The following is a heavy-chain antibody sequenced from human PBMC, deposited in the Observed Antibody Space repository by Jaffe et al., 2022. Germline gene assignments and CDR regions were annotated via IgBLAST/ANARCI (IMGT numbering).Heavy chain of an antibody. V-gene: IGHV4-38-2*01. CDR3: ASTKASRGWYPPGWFDP. Sequence: QVQLQESGPGLVKPSETLSLTCAVSGYSISSGYYWGWIRQPPGKGLEWIGSIYHSGSTYYNPSLKSRVTISVDTSKNQFSLKLSSVTAADTAVYYCASTKASRGWYPPGWFDPWGQGTLVTVSS. J-gene: IGHJ5*02. D-gene: IGHD6-19*01. CDR1: GYSISSGYY. CDR2: IYHSGST.